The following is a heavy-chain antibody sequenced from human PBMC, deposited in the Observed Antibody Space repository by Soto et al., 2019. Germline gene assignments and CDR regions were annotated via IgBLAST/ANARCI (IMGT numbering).Heavy chain of an antibody. CDR3: AKRGEKSFDY. CDR2: ISGSGGST. CDR1: GFSFSISS. J-gene: IGHJ4*02. V-gene: IGHV3-23*01. Sequence: PGGSMRLSCAASGFSFSISSMSWVSPAPGKGLEWVSAISGSGGSTYYADSVKGRFTISRDNSKNTLYVQMNSLRAEDTAVYYCAKRGEKSFDYWGQGALVTVSS. D-gene: IGHD3-10*01.